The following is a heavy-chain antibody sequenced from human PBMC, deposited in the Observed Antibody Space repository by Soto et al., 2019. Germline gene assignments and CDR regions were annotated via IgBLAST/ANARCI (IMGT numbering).Heavy chain of an antibody. Sequence: QVQLVQSGAEVKKPGSSVKVSCKASGGTFSSYIINWVRQAPGQGLEWMGGITPIYPTTNYAQKFQGRVTITADESMSTAYMELSSLRSEDTAVYYCARRAVTTRRYDSYYFGMDVWGQGTTVTVSS. CDR1: GGTFSSYI. CDR2: ITPIYPTT. D-gene: IGHD4-4*01. V-gene: IGHV1-69*01. CDR3: ARRAVTTRRYDSYYFGMDV. J-gene: IGHJ6*02.